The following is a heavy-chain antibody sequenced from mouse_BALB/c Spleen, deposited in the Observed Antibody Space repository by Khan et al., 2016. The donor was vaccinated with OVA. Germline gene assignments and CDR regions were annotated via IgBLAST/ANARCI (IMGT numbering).Heavy chain of an antibody. CDR1: GYTFINYW. D-gene: IGHD1-1*01. CDR2: INPSTGYT. CDR3: ARRGLRWYFDY. Sequence: QVRLQQSGAELAKPGASVKMSCKASGYTFINYWILWVKQRPGQGLEWIGYINPSTGYTEYTQNFKDKATLSADKSASTAYMQLNSLTYEDSAVYYCARRGLRWYFDYWGQGTTLTVSS. V-gene: IGHV1-7*01. J-gene: IGHJ2*01.